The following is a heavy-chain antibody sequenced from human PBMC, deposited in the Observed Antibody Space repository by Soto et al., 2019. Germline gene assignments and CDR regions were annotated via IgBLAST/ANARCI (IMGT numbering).Heavy chain of an antibody. D-gene: IGHD4-4*01. CDR1: GYTFSTHG. J-gene: IGHJ4*02. CDR3: AKGVYDYTF. V-gene: IGHV1-18*01. CDR2: ISAFNGNS. Sequence: QIQLVQSGAEVKRPGASVKVSCKASGYTFSTHGITWVRQAPGQGLEWMGWISAFNGNSKYAQKFQGRVTMTTDTSTATAYMELRSLRFDDTAVDYCAKGVYDYTFWGQGTLVTVSS.